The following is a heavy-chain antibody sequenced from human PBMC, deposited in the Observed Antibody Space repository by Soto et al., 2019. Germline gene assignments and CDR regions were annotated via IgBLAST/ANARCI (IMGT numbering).Heavy chain of an antibody. V-gene: IGHV3-30-3*01. J-gene: IGHJ6*02. CDR2: ISYDGSNK. CDR1: GFTFSSYA. D-gene: IGHD2-15*01. CDR3: ARERAVVAATPFYYGMDV. Sequence: PGGSLRLSCAASGFTFSSYAMHWVRQAPGKGLEGVAVISYDGSNKYYADSVKGRFTISRDNSKNTLYLQMNSLRAEDTAVYYCARERAVVAATPFYYGMDVWGQGTTVTVSS.